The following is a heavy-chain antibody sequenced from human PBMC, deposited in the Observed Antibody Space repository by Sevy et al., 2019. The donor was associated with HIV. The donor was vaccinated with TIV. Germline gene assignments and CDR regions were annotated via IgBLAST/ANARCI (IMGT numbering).Heavy chain of an antibody. CDR3: TTDHRRDGIVVVPFEY. D-gene: IGHD2-15*01. J-gene: IGHJ4*02. Sequence: GGSLRLSCAASGFSLSNAWMSWVRQSPGKGLESVGRIRSKAGGGTTDDAAIVKGKFTISRDDSRDILYLQLNSLETDDTAIYYCTTDHRRDGIVVVPFEYWGQGSLVTVSS. CDR2: IRSKAGGGTT. CDR1: GFSLSNAW. V-gene: IGHV3-15*01.